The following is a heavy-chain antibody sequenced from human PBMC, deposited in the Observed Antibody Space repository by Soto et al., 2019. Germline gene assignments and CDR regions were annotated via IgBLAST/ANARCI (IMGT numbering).Heavy chain of an antibody. CDR3: AISLFGGPDI. CDR2: ISGGGGDT. V-gene: IGHV3-23*01. Sequence: EVQLLESGGGLVQPGGSLRLSCAASRFTFSTYAMSWVRQAPGKGLEWVSGISGGGGDTSYADSVRGRFTCSRDNSKNTLYMQMNSERAEDTALYDCAISLFGGPDIWGQGTMVTVSS. CDR1: RFTFSTYA. D-gene: IGHD2-15*01. J-gene: IGHJ3*02.